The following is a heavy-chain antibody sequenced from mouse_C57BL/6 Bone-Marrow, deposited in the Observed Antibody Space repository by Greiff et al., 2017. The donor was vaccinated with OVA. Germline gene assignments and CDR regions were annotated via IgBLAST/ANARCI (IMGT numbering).Heavy chain of an antibody. V-gene: IGHV1-55*01. CDR3: ARRGISHYEYIDV. CDR2: IYPGSGSP. J-gene: IGHJ1*01. D-gene: IGHD1-1*01. Sequence: VQLQQPGAELVKPGASVKMSCKASGYTFTSYWLNWVKQRPGQGLEWIGEIYPGSGSPNYNEQFKSKATLTVDTSSSTSYMQLSSLTSQDSAVYDCARRGISHYEYIDVWGPGTTVTVSS. CDR1: GYTFTSYW.